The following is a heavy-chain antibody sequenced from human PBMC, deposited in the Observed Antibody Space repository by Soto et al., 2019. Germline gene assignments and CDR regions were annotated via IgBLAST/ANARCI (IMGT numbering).Heavy chain of an antibody. CDR2: IYYSGST. CDR1: GGSVSSGAYY. Sequence: LSLTCTVSGGSVSSGAYYWTWIRQRPGKGLEWIGYIYYSGSTYYSPSPKSRLSISLDTSKNQFSLRLSSVTAADTAMYYCARARLRAVYAFDIWGQGTMVTVSS. V-gene: IGHV4-31*03. CDR3: ARARLRAVYAFDI. D-gene: IGHD5-12*01. J-gene: IGHJ3*02.